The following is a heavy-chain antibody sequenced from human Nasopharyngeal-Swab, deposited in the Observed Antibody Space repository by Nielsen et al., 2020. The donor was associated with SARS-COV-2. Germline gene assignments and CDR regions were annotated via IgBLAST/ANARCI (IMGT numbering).Heavy chain of an antibody. CDR3: ARITGTSPFDY. CDR1: GFTFSNYG. V-gene: IGHV3-30*03. J-gene: IGHJ4*02. D-gene: IGHD1-7*01. CDR2: ISYGGRNK. Sequence: GESLKISCAASGFTFSNYGMHWVRQAPGKGLEWVTVISYGGRNKYYEDSVKGRFTISRDNSKNTLYLQMNSLRAEDTAVYYCARITGTSPFDYWGQGTLVTVSS.